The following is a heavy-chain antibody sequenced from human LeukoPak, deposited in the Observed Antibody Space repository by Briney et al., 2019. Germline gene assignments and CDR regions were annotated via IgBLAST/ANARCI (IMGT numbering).Heavy chain of an antibody. Sequence: ASVKVSCKASGGTFSSYAISWVRQAPGQGLEWMGGIIPIFGTANYAQKFQGRVTITADESTSTAYMELSSLRSEDTAVYYCARGLYYYDRSGYYHDAFDIWGQGTMVTVSS. J-gene: IGHJ3*02. CDR1: GGTFSSYA. V-gene: IGHV1-69*13. CDR3: ARGLYYYDRSGYYHDAFDI. CDR2: IIPIFGTA. D-gene: IGHD3-22*01.